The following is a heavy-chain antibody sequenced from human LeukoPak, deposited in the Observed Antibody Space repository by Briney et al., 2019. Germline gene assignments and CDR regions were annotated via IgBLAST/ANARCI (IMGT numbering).Heavy chain of an antibody. V-gene: IGHV4-59*11. Sequence: SETLSLTCTVSSGSIRSQHWSWIRQPPGKGLEWIGFISYSGTTYYNPSLGSRVTISRDTSRNQFSLKLSSVTAADPAVYYCTRDRNGGDHYYMDVWGKGTTVTVSS. J-gene: IGHJ6*03. D-gene: IGHD3-16*01. CDR2: ISYSGTT. CDR3: TRDRNGGDHYYMDV. CDR1: SGSIRSQH.